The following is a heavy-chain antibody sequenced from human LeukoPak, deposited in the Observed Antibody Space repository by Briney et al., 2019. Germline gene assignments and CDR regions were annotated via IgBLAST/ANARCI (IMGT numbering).Heavy chain of an antibody. J-gene: IGHJ4*02. CDR1: GFTFSSYG. Sequence: GGSLRLSCAAAGFTFSSYGMHWVRQAPGKWLEWVAVIWYDGSNKYYADSVKGRFTISRDNSKNTLYLQMNSLRAEDTAVYYCAKDAMRSGYVFAYFDYWGQGTLVTVSS. CDR2: IWYDGSNK. V-gene: IGHV3-33*06. D-gene: IGHD5-12*01. CDR3: AKDAMRSGYVFAYFDY.